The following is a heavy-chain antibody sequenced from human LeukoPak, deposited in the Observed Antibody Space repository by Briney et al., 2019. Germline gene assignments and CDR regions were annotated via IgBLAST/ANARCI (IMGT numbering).Heavy chain of an antibody. CDR2: ISSSSYI. Sequence: GGSLRLSCAASGFTFSSYSMNWVRQAPGKGLEWVSSISSSSYIYYADSVKGRFTISGDNAKNSLYLQMNSLRAEDTAVYYCVREVIHTYYYGSGSYYNYYFDYWGQGTLVTVSS. CDR3: VREVIHTYYYGSGSYYNYYFDY. D-gene: IGHD3-10*01. CDR1: GFTFSSYS. V-gene: IGHV3-21*01. J-gene: IGHJ4*02.